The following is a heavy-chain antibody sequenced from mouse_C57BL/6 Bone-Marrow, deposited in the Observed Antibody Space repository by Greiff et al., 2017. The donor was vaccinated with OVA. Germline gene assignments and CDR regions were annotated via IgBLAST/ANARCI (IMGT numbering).Heavy chain of an antibody. CDR1: GYTFTDYN. V-gene: IGHV1-18*01. CDR3: ARGLHDFDY. D-gene: IGHD3-3*01. J-gene: IGHJ2*01. CDR2: INPNNGGT. Sequence: EVQLQQSGPELVKPGASVKIPCKASGYTFTDYNMDWVKQSHGKSLEWIGDINPNNGGTIYNQKFKGKATLTVDKSSSTAYMGRRRLTSEDTAVYYCARGLHDFDYWGQGTTLTVSS.